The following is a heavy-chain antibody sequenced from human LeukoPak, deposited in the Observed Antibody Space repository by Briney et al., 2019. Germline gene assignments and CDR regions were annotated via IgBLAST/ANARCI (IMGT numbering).Heavy chain of an antibody. D-gene: IGHD2-2*01. CDR1: GGSFSGYY. J-gene: IGHJ6*02. CDR2: INHSGGT. CDR3: ARGRTVVVPAASPYYYYYYGMDV. V-gene: IGHV4-34*01. Sequence: PSETLSLTCAVYGGSFSGYYWSWIRQPPGKGLEWIGEINHSGGTSYNPSLKSRVTISVDTSKNQFSLKLSSVTAADTAVYYCARGRTVVVPAASPYYYYYYGMDVWGQGTTVTVSS.